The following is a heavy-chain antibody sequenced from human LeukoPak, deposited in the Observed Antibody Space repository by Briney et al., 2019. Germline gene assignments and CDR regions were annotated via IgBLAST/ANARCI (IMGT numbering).Heavy chain of an antibody. CDR3: ARRGPGYSSSWFIY. CDR1: GGSFSGYY. D-gene: IGHD6-13*01. CDR2: INHSGST. V-gene: IGHV4-34*01. Sequence: SETLSLTCAVYGGSFSGYYWNWIRQPPGKGLEWIGEINHSGSTNYNPSLKSRVTISVDTSKNQFSLKLSSVTAADTAVYYCARRGPGYSSSWFIYWGQGTLVTVSS. J-gene: IGHJ4*02.